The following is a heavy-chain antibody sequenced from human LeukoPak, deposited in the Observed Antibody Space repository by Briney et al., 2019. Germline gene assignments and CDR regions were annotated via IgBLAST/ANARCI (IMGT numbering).Heavy chain of an antibody. V-gene: IGHV1-2*02. Sequence: GASVKVSCKASGYTFTGYYMHWLRQAPGQGLEWMGWINPNSGGTNYAQKFQGRVTMTRDTSISTAYMELSRLRSDDTAVYYCARGPISLSTYMDVWGKGTTATVSS. CDR3: ARGPISLSTYMDV. CDR2: INPNSGGT. CDR1: GYTFTGYY. J-gene: IGHJ6*03. D-gene: IGHD3-16*02.